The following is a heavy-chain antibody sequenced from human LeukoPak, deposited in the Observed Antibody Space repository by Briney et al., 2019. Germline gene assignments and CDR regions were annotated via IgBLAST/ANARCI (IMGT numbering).Heavy chain of an antibody. CDR3: TRERAIAAASAVGY. CDR2: IRSKAYGGTT. J-gene: IGHJ4*02. CDR1: GFTFSDYA. V-gene: IGHV3-49*03. Sequence: PGGSLRLSCTASGFTFSDYAMSWFRQAPGKGLEWVGFIRSKAYGGTTEYAASVQGRFIISRDDSKNIAYLQMNSLKTEDTAVYYCTRERAIAAASAVGYWGQGTLVTVSS. D-gene: IGHD6-13*01.